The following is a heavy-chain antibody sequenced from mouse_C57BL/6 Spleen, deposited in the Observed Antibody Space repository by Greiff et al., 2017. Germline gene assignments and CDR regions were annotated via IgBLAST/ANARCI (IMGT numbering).Heavy chain of an antibody. D-gene: IGHD1-1*01. CDR2: INPSSGYT. CDR1: GYTFTSYW. Sequence: QVQLQQSGAELAKPGASVKLSCKASGYTFTSYWMHWVKQRPGQGLEWIGYINPSSGYTKYNQKFKDKATLTADKSSSTAYMQLSSLTSEDSAVYYCARNYYGSSYDWYFDVWGTGTTVTVSS. J-gene: IGHJ1*03. CDR3: ARNYYGSSYDWYFDV. V-gene: IGHV1-7*01.